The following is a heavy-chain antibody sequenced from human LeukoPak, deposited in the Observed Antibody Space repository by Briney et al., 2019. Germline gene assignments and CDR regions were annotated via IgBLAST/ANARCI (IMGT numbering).Heavy chain of an antibody. CDR2: IRQDGNEK. V-gene: IGHV3-7*01. CDR3: ARDGTAPGLYFDL. D-gene: IGHD6-13*01. J-gene: IGHJ4*01. Sequence: PGGSLRLSCAVSGFTFSSYWMNWVRQAPGKGLEWVASIRQDGNEKSYVDSVKGRFTISGDNTKDSLYLQIDSLRAEDTAMYFCARDGTAPGLYFDLWGQGTLVTVSS. CDR1: GFTFSSYW.